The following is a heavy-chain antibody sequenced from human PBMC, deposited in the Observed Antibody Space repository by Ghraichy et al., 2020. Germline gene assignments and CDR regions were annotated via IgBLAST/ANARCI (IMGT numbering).Heavy chain of an antibody. Sequence: SETLSLTCAVSGASISSGGFSWSWIRQPPGKGLEWIGYINHSGSTYYNPSLKSRVTISVDRSKNQFSLKLTSVTAADTAVYYCARVVGDYPSWFDYWGQGTLVTVSS. CDR3: ARVVGDYPSWFDY. D-gene: IGHD4-17*01. CDR1: GASISSGGFS. CDR2: INHSGST. V-gene: IGHV4-30-2*01. J-gene: IGHJ4*02.